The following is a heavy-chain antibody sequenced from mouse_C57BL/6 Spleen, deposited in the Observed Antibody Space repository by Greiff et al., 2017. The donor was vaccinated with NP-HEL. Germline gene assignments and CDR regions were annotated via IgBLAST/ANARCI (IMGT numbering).Heavy chain of an antibody. D-gene: IGHD2-1*01. CDR2: ISSGGSYT. J-gene: IGHJ2*01. V-gene: IGHV5-6*01. CDR1: GFTFSSYG. Sequence: EVKLVESGGDLVKPGGSLKLSCAASGFTFSSYGMSWVRQTTDKRLEWVATISSGGSYTYYPDSVKGRFTISRDNAKNTLYLQMSSLKSEDTAMYYCAGNGNYVSYFDDWGQGTTLTVSS. CDR3: AGNGNYVSYFDD.